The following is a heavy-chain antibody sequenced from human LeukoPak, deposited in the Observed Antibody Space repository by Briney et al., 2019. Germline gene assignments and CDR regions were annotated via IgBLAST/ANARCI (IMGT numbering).Heavy chain of an antibody. CDR1: GFTFSSYS. V-gene: IGHV3-21*01. J-gene: IGHJ4*02. CDR2: ISSSSSYI. Sequence: GGSLRLSCAASGFTFSSYSMNWVRRAPGKGLEWVSSISSSSSYIYYADSVKGRFTISRDNAKNSLYLQMNSLRAEDTAVYYCASLPKGTVTTDESVIDYWGQGTLVTVSS. CDR3: ASLPKGTVTTDESVIDY. D-gene: IGHD4-17*01.